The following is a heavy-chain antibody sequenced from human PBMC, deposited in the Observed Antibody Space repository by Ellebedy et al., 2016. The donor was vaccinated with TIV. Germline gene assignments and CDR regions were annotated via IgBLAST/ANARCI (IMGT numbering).Heavy chain of an antibody. CDR1: GITFKNAW. CDR3: VSTTRSRPSDY. CDR2: IRPDGSEE. V-gene: IGHV3-7*01. J-gene: IGHJ4*02. Sequence: GESLKISCATSGITFKNAWMSWGRHAPEKGLERVANIRPDGSEEQYVDFVKGRFIISRDNAQNSLFLLVNSLRVEDTAVYYCVSTTRSRPSDYWGQGTLVTVSS. D-gene: IGHD1/OR15-1a*01.